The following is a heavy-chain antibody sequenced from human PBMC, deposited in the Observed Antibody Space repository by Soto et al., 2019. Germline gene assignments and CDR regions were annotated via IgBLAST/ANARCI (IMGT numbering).Heavy chain of an antibody. V-gene: IGHV2-5*02. J-gene: IGHJ4*02. CDR2: IYWDDDT. CDR1: GFSLSATGAG. CDR3: AHCGPEGSFDS. Sequence: QITLKESGPTLVRPTQTLTLTCTCYGFSLSATGAGVAWIRQPPGKALAWLALIYWDDDTFYSQSLKTRLTITKDTSKNQVVLTMTNLDPVDTATYYCAHCGPEGSFDSWGQGTLVTVSS.